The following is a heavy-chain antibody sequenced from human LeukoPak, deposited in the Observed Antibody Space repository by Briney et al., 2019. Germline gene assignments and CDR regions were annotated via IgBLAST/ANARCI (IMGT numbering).Heavy chain of an antibody. J-gene: IGHJ3*02. V-gene: IGHV1-18*01. D-gene: IGHD6-13*01. Sequence: GASVTVSCKASGYTFTSYGISWVRQAPGQGLEWMGWISAYNGNTNYAQKLQGRVTMTTDTSTSTAYMELRSLRSDDTAVYYCARVMYSSSWYDVSADAFDIWGQGTMVTVSS. CDR2: ISAYNGNT. CDR3: ARVMYSSSWYDVSADAFDI. CDR1: GYTFTSYG.